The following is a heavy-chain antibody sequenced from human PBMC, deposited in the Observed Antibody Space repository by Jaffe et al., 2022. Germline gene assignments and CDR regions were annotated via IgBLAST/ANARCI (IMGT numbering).Heavy chain of an antibody. Sequence: QVQLQQWGAGLLKPSETLSLTCAVYGGSFSGYYWSWIRQPPGKGLEWIGEINHSGSTNYNPSLKSRVTISVDTSKNQFSLKLSSVTAADTAVYYCARSGRYDFWSGYYTHIPTGCYMDVWGKGTTVTVSS. CDR3: ARSGRYDFWSGYYTHIPTGCYMDV. V-gene: IGHV4-34*01. CDR1: GGSFSGYY. D-gene: IGHD3-3*01. CDR2: INHSGST. J-gene: IGHJ6*03.